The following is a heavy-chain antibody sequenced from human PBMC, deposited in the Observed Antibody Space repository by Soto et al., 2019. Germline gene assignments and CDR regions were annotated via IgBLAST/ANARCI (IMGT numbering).Heavy chain of an antibody. CDR1: GYSISSSYW. Sequence: SETLSLTCGVSGYSISSSYWWGWIRQPPGKGLEWIGYIYYSGTTYHNPSLKSRVTMSVDTSKNQFSLKVGSVTAADTAVYYCASSSLYGMDVWGQGTTVTVSS. CDR3: ASSSLYGMDV. V-gene: IGHV4-28*01. CDR2: IYYSGTT. J-gene: IGHJ6*02.